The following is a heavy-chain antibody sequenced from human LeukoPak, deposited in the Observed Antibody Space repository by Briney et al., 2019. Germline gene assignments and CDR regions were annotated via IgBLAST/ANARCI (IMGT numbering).Heavy chain of an antibody. CDR1: GFTFDDYA. CDR3: AKDFKTTPSGAFDI. CDR2: ISWNSGSI. D-gene: IGHD4-11*01. J-gene: IGHJ3*02. V-gene: IGHV3-9*01. Sequence: GRSLRLSCAASGFTFDDYAMHWVRLAPGKGLEWVSGISWNSGSIGYADSVKGRFTISRDNAKNSLYLQMNSLRAEDTALYYCAKDFKTTPSGAFDIWGQGTMVTVSS.